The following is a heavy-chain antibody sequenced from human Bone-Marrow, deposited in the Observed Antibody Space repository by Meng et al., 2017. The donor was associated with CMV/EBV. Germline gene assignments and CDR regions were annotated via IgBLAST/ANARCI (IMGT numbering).Heavy chain of an antibody. J-gene: IGHJ6*02. CDR1: GYSFTSYW. Sequence: KVSCKGSGYSFTSYWIGWVRQMPGKGLEWMGIIYPGDSDTRYSPSFQGEVTISADKSISTAYLQWSSLKASDTAMYYCARHGRGDYSNYRASHRTRRYYYGMDVWGQGTTVTVSS. D-gene: IGHD4-11*01. V-gene: IGHV5-51*01. CDR3: ARHGRGDYSNYRASHRTRRYYYGMDV. CDR2: IYPGDSDT.